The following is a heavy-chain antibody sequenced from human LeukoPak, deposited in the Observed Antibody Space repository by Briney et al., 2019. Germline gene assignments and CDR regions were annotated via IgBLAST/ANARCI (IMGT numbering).Heavy chain of an antibody. CDR1: GGPFNGYY. CDR2: INHSGTT. V-gene: IGHV4-34*01. J-gene: IGHJ4*02. CDR3: ARGGSYPTSNDY. D-gene: IGHD1-26*01. Sequence: SETLSLTCTIYGGPFNGYYGSWIRQPPGKGLEWIGEINHSGTTNHNPSLESRVTISVDTSKNQFSLKLSSMTAADTAVYYCARGGSYPTSNDYWGQRTLVTVSS.